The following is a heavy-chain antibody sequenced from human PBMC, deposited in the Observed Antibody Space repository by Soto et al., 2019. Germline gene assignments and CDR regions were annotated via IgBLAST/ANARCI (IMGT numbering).Heavy chain of an antibody. CDR2: ISYDGSNK. D-gene: IGHD6-19*01. J-gene: IGHJ6*02. V-gene: IGHV3-30*03. CDR3: ARRPVQTNYYYYGMDV. Sequence: GGPLRLSCAAFGFTLSSYGMPWVRQAPGKGLEWVAVISYDGSNKYYADSVKGRFTISRDNSKNTLYLQMNSLRAEDTAVYYCARRPVQTNYYYYGMDVWGQGTTVTV. CDR1: GFTLSSYG.